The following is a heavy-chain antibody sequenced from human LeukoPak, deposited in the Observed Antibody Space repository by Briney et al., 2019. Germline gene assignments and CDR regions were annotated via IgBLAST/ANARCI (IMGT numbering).Heavy chain of an antibody. D-gene: IGHD1-26*01. Sequence: PSETLSLTCSVSDGSIRTYYWSWIRQPPGKGLEWIAYIYSNGNTNSNPSLKSRVTIAVDTSQSQFSLKLSSVTAADTAVYYCARGLVGLTPHAGVFQIWGQGTKVTVSS. V-gene: IGHV4-59*01. CDR3: ARGLVGLTPHAGVFQI. CDR1: DGSIRTYY. CDR2: IYSNGNT. J-gene: IGHJ3*02.